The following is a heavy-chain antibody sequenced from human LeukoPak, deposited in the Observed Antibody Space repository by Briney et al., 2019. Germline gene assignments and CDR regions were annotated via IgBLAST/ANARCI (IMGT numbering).Heavy chain of an antibody. Sequence: VASVKVSCKASGYTFTGYFMHWVRQAPGQGLEWMGVINPSIGSTVYAQKFQGRLTMTRYTSTSTVYMELSSLRSEDTAVYYCARGGPADGTVNTFDNCGQGTLVTVSS. CDR1: GYTFTGYF. CDR2: INPSIGST. J-gene: IGHJ4*02. D-gene: IGHD3-10*01. CDR3: ARGGPADGTVNTFDN. V-gene: IGHV1-46*01.